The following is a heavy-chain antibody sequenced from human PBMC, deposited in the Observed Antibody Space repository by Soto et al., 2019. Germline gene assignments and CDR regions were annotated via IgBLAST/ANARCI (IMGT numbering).Heavy chain of an antibody. CDR3: ERHLADTQHYYYYMYV. CDR1: GYTFTSYD. V-gene: IGHV1-8*01. Sequence: QVQLVQSGAEVKKPGASVKVSCKASGYTFTSYDINWVRQATGQGLEWMGWMNPNSGNTGYAQKFQGRVTMTRNTSISTAYMELSSLRSEDTAVEYCERHLADTQHYYYYMYVWGKGTTVTVSS. CDR2: MNPNSGNT. D-gene: IGHD2-15*01. J-gene: IGHJ6*03.